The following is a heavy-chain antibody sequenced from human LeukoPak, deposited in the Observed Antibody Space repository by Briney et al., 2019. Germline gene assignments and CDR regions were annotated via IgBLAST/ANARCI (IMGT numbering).Heavy chain of an antibody. V-gene: IGHV1-69*13. D-gene: IGHD4-11*01. Sequence: ASVNVSCKASGGTFSSYAISWVRQAPGRGLEWMGGIIPIFGTANYAQKFQGRVTITADESTSIAYMELSSLRSEDTAVYYCARATVADFDYWGQGTLVTVSS. CDR3: ARATVADFDY. CDR1: GGTFSSYA. CDR2: IIPIFGTA. J-gene: IGHJ4*02.